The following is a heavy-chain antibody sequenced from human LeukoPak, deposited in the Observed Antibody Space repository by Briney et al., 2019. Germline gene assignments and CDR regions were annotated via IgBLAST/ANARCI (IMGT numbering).Heavy chain of an antibody. D-gene: IGHD2-2*01. CDR2: ISFDGTIK. J-gene: IGHJ4*02. CDR1: GFTFSSYG. V-gene: IGHV3-30*03. CDR3: AIGRYCSSTSCARGFDY. Sequence: GGSLRLSCAASGFTFSSYGIHWVRQAPGKGLEWVAVISFDGTIKYYTDSVKGRFTSSRDNSKNTLYLQMNSLRAEDTAVYYCAIGRYCSSTSCARGFDYWGQGTLVTVSS.